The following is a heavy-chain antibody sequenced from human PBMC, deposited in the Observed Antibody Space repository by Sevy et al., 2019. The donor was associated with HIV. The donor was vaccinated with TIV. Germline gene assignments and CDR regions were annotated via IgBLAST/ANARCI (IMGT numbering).Heavy chain of an antibody. CDR1: GFIVSSNY. V-gene: IGHV3-53*01. J-gene: IGHJ6*02. Sequence: GGSLRLSCAASGFIVSSNYMSWVRQAPGKGLEWVSVIYSGGSTYYADSVKGRFTISRDNSKNTLYLQMNSLRAEDTAVSYCARDRNTAMVIGMDVWGQGTTVTVSS. CDR2: IYSGGST. CDR3: ARDRNTAMVIGMDV. D-gene: IGHD5-18*01.